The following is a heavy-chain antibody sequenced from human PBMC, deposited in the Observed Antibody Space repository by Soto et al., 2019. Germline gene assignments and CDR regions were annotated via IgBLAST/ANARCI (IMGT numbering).Heavy chain of an antibody. CDR2: NSPDNGNT. CDR1: GYTFSMYG. CDR3: ARVWDMSLVVAAPDGAFDI. Sequence: GASVKGSWQASGYTFSMYGIQLVRKAPGQGLEWMGWNSPDNGNTNCSQKLQGRVTMTTDTSPSTAYMELRSLRPDDTAVYYCARVWDMSLVVAAPDGAFDIWGQGPMVTVSS. D-gene: IGHD2-15*01. V-gene: IGHV1-18*04. J-gene: IGHJ3*02.